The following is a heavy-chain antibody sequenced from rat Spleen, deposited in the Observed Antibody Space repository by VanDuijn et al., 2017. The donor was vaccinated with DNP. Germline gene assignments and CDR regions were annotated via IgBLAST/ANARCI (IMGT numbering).Heavy chain of an antibody. CDR2: ISYRGIT. CDR3: ARGDILRSFDY. D-gene: IGHD1-6*01. V-gene: IGHV3-1*01. CDR1: GYSITSNY. J-gene: IGHJ2*01. Sequence: EVQLQESGPGLAKPSQSLSLTCSVTGYSITSNYWGWIRKFPGNKMEWIGHISYRGITTYNPSLKSRISITRDTSKNQSILQVNSVTTEDTATYYCARGDILRSFDYWGQGVMVTVSS.